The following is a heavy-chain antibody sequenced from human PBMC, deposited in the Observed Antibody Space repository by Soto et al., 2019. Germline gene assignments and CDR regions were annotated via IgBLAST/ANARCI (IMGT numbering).Heavy chain of an antibody. D-gene: IGHD3-22*01. Sequence: QINLIESGPTLVKPTQTLTLTCTFSGFSLSTSGAAVGWVRQPTGRALDWLALIYSDGDKRYNASPGNRLTITKDTFMNQVVVTLTYVDPAVTATYSCAPRANMTVFRLIMDNGIWFDPWGQVTRVIVS. V-gene: IGHV2-5*02. CDR3: APRANMTVFRLIMDNGIWFDP. CDR2: IYSDGDK. J-gene: IGHJ5*02. CDR1: GFSLSTSGAA.